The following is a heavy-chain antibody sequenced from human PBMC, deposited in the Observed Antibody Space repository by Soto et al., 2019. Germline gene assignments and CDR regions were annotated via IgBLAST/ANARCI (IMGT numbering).Heavy chain of an antibody. Sequence: GASVKVSCKASGYTFSGYYLHWLRQAPGQGPEWMGWIDPKSGGAHYANNFQGRVTLTWDTSLSTAYMDLSSLRSDDTAVCYCARAMASTWFDCWGQGSLVTVSS. V-gene: IGHV1-2*07. CDR3: ARAMASTWFDC. CDR1: GYTFSGYY. D-gene: IGHD2-8*01. J-gene: IGHJ4*02. CDR2: IDPKSGGA.